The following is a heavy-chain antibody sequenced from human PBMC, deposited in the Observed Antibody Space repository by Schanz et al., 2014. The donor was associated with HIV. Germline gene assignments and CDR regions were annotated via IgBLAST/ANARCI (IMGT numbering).Heavy chain of an antibody. J-gene: IGHJ6*02. CDR1: GYTFTNYF. D-gene: IGHD2-2*02. CDR3: ARVEPAAVPDTFFYYGMDV. CDR2: INPNSGDT. V-gene: IGHV1-2*02. Sequence: QVQLVQSGAEVKKPGASVKVSCKASGYTFTNYFIHWVRQAPGQGLEWMGWINPNSGDTDYAQKFQGRVTMTRDTSISTAYMELSRLRSDDTAVYYCARVEPAAVPDTFFYYGMDVWGQGTTVTVSS.